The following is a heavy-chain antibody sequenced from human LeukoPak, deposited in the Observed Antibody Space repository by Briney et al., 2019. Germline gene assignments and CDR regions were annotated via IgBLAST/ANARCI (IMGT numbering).Heavy chain of an antibody. CDR3: ARGDSSGYYYHYFDY. J-gene: IGHJ4*02. CDR2: IYHSGST. CDR1: GGSISSSNW. D-gene: IGHD3-22*01. Sequence: SGTLSLTCAVSGGSISSSNWWSWVRQPPGKGLEWIGEIYHSGSTNYNPSLKSRVTISVDKSKNQFSLKLGSVTAADTAVYYCARGDSSGYYYHYFDYWGQGTLVTVSS. V-gene: IGHV4-4*02.